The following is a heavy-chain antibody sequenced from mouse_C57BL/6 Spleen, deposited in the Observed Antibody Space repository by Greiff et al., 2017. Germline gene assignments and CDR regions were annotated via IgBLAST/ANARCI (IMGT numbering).Heavy chain of an antibody. D-gene: IGHD1-1*01. CDR3: GLRSLYYDAMDD. CDR1: GYTFTSYW. V-gene: IGHV1-50*01. Sequence: QVQLQQPGAELVKPGASVKLSCKASGYTFTSYWMQWVKQRPGQGLEWIGEIDPSDSYTNYNQKFKGKATLTVDTSSSTAYMQLSSLTSEDSAVYYCGLRSLYYDAMDDWGQGTSVTVSS. CDR2: IDPSDSYT. J-gene: IGHJ4*01.